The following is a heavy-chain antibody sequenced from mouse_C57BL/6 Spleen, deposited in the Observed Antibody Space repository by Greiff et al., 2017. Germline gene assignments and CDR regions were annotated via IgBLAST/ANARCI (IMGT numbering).Heavy chain of an antibody. V-gene: IGHV5-17*01. J-gene: IGHJ2*01. CDR3: ARPHYYGSSFDY. Sequence: DVKLVESGGGLVKPGGSLKLSCAASGFTFSDYGMHWVRQAPEKGLEWVAYISSGSSTIYYADTVKGRFTISRDNAKNTLFLQMTSLRSEDTAMYYCARPHYYGSSFDYWGQGTTLTVSS. CDR2: ISSGSSTI. CDR1: GFTFSDYG. D-gene: IGHD1-1*01.